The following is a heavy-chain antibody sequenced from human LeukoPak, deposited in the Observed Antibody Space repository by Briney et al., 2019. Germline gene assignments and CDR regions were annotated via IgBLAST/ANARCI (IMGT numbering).Heavy chain of an antibody. CDR1: GFTFSSYA. V-gene: IGHV3-23*01. J-gene: IGHJ4*02. Sequence: HTGGSLRLSCAASGFTFSSYAMSWVRQAPVKELEWVSAISGSGGSTYYADSVKGRFTISRDNSKNTLYLQMNSLRAEDTAVYYCAKVALGYFDYWGQGTLVTVSS. D-gene: IGHD6-6*01. CDR3: AKVALGYFDY. CDR2: ISGSGGST.